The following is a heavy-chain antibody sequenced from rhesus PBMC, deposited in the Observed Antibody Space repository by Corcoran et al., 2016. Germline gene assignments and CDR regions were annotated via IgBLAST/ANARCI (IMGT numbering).Heavy chain of an antibody. J-gene: IGHJ4*01. Sequence: QVQLQESGPGLVKPSETLSLTCAVSGYSISSGHGWGWIRQPPGKGLEWIGQIYGGSGSTYYNPSLKSRGTVSKDTSKNQFSLKLSSVAAADTAVYYCARASVDAVDYWGQGVLVTVSS. CDR1: GYSISSGHG. CDR3: ARASVDAVDY. D-gene: IGHD2-15*01. V-gene: IGHV4-127*01. CDR2: IYGGSGST.